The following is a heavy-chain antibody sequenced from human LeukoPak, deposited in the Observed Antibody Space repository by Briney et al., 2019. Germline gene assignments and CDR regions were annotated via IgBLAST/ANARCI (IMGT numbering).Heavy chain of an antibody. CDR1: GGSISNYY. Sequence: SETLSLTCTVSGGSISNYYWSWVRQPPGKGLEWIGHIYYSGSTNYNPSLKSRVTISIDTSKNQFSPRLSSVTAADTAVYYCARGAAGYSYGWGQGTLVTVSS. D-gene: IGHD5-18*01. J-gene: IGHJ4*02. CDR3: ARGAAGYSYG. CDR2: IYYSGST. V-gene: IGHV4-59*01.